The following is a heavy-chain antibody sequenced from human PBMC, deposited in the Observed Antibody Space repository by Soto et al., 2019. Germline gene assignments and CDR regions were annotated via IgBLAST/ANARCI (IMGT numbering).Heavy chain of an antibody. Sequence: GGSLRLSCAASGFTFSSYWMHWVRQAPGKGLVWVSRINSDGSSTSYADSVKGRFTISRDNAKNTLYLQMNSLRAEDTAVYYCARRFLEWLGPDYYYYMDVWGKGTTVTVSS. CDR2: INSDGSST. CDR3: ARRFLEWLGPDYYYYMDV. D-gene: IGHD3-3*01. J-gene: IGHJ6*03. V-gene: IGHV3-74*01. CDR1: GFTFSSYW.